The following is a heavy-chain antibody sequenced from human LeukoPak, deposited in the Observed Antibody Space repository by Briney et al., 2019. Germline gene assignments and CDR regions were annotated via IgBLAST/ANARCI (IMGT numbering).Heavy chain of an antibody. J-gene: IGHJ4*02. CDR1: GGSINGYY. Sequence: SSETLSLTCTVPGGSINGYYCTWLRQSAGAGLECIGRIHTSGTTYYNPSLKSRVSMSVDTSNNKFSLRLNSVTAADTAVYYCARDPAGRGRYFDYWGQGALVTVSS. V-gene: IGHV4-4*07. D-gene: IGHD1-14*01. CDR3: ARDPAGRGRYFDY. CDR2: IHTSGTT.